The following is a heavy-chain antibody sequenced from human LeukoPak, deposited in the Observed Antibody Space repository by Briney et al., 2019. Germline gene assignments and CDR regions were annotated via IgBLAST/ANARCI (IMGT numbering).Heavy chain of an antibody. D-gene: IGHD1-26*01. J-gene: IGHJ4*02. CDR2: IYYSGST. CDR1: GGSISSYY. V-gene: IGHV4-59*12. CDR3: ATTTIRLGY. Sequence: PSETLSLTCTVSGGSISSYYWSWIRQPPGKGLEWIGYIYYSGSTNYNPSLKSRVTISVDTSKNQFSLKLSSVTAADTAVYYCATTTIRLGYWGQGTLVTVSS.